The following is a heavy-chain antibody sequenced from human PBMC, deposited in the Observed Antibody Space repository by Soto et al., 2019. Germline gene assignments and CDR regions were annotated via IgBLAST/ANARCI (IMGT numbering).Heavy chain of an antibody. CDR1: GDAISNDY. CDR3: ARGTRALITSFFAY. CDR2: VHDSGST. V-gene: IGHV4-59*01. J-gene: IGHJ4*02. D-gene: IGHD1-20*01. Sequence: SETRPLTCSVSGDAISNDYWSWIRQTPGKGLEWIGCVHDSGSTDYNPSLKGRVTMSLHTSKSQFSLNLSSVTAADSATYYCARGTRALITSFFAYWGQGIPVTVSS.